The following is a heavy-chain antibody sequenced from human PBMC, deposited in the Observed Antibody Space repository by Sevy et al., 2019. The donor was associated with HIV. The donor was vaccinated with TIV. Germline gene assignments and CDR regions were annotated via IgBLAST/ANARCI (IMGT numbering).Heavy chain of an antibody. CDR2: IKSKTDGGTT. D-gene: IGHD4-17*01. CDR3: TTDNMAWELYGDYEGDYYFDY. CDR1: GFTFSNAW. J-gene: IGHJ4*02. V-gene: IGHV3-15*01. Sequence: GGSLRLSCAASGFTFSNAWMSWVRQAPGKGLEWVGRIKSKTDGGTTDHAAPVKGRFTISRYDSKNKLYLQMNSLKTEDTAVYYCTTDNMAWELYGDYEGDYYFDYWGQGTLVTVSS.